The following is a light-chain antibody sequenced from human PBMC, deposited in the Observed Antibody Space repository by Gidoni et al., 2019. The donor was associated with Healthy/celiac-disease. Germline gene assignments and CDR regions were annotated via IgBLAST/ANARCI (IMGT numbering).Light chain of an antibody. J-gene: IGKJ2*01. CDR1: QSVSSN. CDR3: QQYNNWHQT. CDR2: GAY. V-gene: IGKV3-15*01. Sequence: VMTQSPATLSVSPGERATLSGRASQSVSSNVAWYQQKPGQAPRLLIYGAYTRATGIPARFSGSGSGTEFTLTISSLQSEDFAVYYCQQYNNWHQTFGQGTKLEIK.